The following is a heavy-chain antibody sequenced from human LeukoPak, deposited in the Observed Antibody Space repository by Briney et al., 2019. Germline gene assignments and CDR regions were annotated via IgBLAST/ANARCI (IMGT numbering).Heavy chain of an antibody. D-gene: IGHD4-17*01. CDR2: INPNSGGT. J-gene: IGHJ6*02. V-gene: IGHV1-2*02. Sequence: ASVKVSCKASGYTFTGYYMHWVRQAPGQGLEWMGWINPNSGGTNYAQKFQGRVTMTRDTSISTAYMELSRLRSDDTAVYYCATDSTVTTPQACGMDVWGQGTTVTVSS. CDR1: GYTFTGYY. CDR3: ATDSTVTTPQACGMDV.